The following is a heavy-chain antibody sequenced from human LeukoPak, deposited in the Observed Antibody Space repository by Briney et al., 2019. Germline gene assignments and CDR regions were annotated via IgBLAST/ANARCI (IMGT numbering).Heavy chain of an antibody. J-gene: IGHJ4*02. CDR1: GFIFSSYG. CDR2: IRYDGSNK. CDR3: ANTGVATFDY. V-gene: IGHV3-30*02. D-gene: IGHD3-3*01. Sequence: GGSLRLSCAASGFIFSSYGMHWVRQAPGKGLEWVAFIRYDGSNKYYADSVKGRFTISRDNCKNTLYLEMNSLRTNDTAVYYCANTGVATFDYWGQGTLVTVSS.